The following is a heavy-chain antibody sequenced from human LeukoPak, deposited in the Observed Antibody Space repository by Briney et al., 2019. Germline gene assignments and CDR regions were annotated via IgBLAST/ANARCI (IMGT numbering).Heavy chain of an antibody. CDR3: AKVLEFDP. CDR1: GFTFSSYG. CDR2: ISYDGSNK. Sequence: GGSLRLSCAASGFTFSSYGMHWVRQAPGKGLEWVAVISYDGSNKYYADSVKGRFTISRDNSKNTLCLQMNSLRAEDTAVYYCAKVLEFDPWGQGTLVTVSS. V-gene: IGHV3-30*18. J-gene: IGHJ5*02. D-gene: IGHD3-3*02.